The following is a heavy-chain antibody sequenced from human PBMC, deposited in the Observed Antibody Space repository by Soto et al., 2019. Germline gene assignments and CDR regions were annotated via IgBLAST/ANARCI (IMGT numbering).Heavy chain of an antibody. CDR2: ISWNSDNI. V-gene: IGHV3-9*01. Sequence: GGSLRLSCAASGFTFDDYAMHWVRQAPGKGLEWVSGISWNSDNIVYADSVKGRFTISRDNAKNSLYLQMNSLRAEDTALYYCAKDLYSNYGDAFDIWGQGTMVTGSS. J-gene: IGHJ3*02. D-gene: IGHD4-4*01. CDR3: AKDLYSNYGDAFDI. CDR1: GFTFDDYA.